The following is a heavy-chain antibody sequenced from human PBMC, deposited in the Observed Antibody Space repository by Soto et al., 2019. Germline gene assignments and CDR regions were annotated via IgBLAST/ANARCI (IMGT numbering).Heavy chain of an antibody. Sequence: SETLSLTCTVSGGSISSGGYYWSWIRQHPGKGLEWIGYIYYSGSTYYNPSLKSRVTISVDTSKNQFSLKLSSVTAADTAVYYCAIQRGIAVAVFDYWGQGTLVTVSS. D-gene: IGHD6-19*01. CDR2: IYYSGST. CDR1: GGSISSGGYY. CDR3: AIQRGIAVAVFDY. V-gene: IGHV4-31*03. J-gene: IGHJ4*02.